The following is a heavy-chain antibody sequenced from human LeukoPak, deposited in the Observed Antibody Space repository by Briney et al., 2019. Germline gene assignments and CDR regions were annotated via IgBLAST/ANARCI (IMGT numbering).Heavy chain of an antibody. D-gene: IGHD3-22*01. V-gene: IGHV3-23*01. Sequence: PGGSLRLSCAASGFTFSSYGMSWVRQAPGKGLEWVSAISGSGGSTYYADSVKGRFTISRDNSKNTLYLQMNSLRAEDTAVYYCTTVSPSKYYYDSSGYYPTGWGQGTLVTVSS. J-gene: IGHJ4*02. CDR1: GFTFSSYG. CDR2: ISGSGGST. CDR3: TTVSPSKYYYDSSGYYPTG.